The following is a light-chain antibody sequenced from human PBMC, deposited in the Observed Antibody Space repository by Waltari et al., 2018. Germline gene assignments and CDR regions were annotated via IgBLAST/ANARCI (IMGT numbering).Light chain of an antibody. CDR3: QQYNIWPPWT. V-gene: IGKV3-15*01. Sequence: EIVMTQSPATLSVSPGARATLSYRASHSISSHLAWYQQKPGQAPRLLIYGASTRATGIPARFSGSGSGTEFTLTINSLQSEDVAVYYCQQYNIWPPWTFGQGTKVEIK. J-gene: IGKJ1*01. CDR2: GAS. CDR1: HSISSH.